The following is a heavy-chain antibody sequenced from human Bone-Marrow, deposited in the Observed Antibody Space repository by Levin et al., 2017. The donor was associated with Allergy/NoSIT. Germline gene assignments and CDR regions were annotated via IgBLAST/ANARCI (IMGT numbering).Heavy chain of an antibody. D-gene: IGHD6-19*01. CDR3: ARERKRGVAALFDF. CDR2: IYYSGST. V-gene: IGHV4-39*07. Sequence: SETLSLTCTVSGDSVNNDNYYWGWVRQPPGKGLEWIGSIYYSGSTYSNPALNRRVTISLDTSRNQFSLRLISVTAADTAVYYCARERKRGVAALFDFWGQGSLVTVSS. CDR1: GDSVNNDNYY. J-gene: IGHJ4*02.